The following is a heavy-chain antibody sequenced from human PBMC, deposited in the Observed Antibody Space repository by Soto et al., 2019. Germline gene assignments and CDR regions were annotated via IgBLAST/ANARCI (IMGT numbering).Heavy chain of an antibody. J-gene: IGHJ6*02. V-gene: IGHV4-30-2*01. D-gene: IGHD7-27*01. CDR1: GGSTSSVGYS. CDR2: IYHSGST. Sequence: PSETLSLTCAVSGGSTSSVGYSWRWIRQPPGKGLEWIGYIYHSGSTYYNRSLKSRVTISVDMSKNQFSLKLSSVTAADTAVYYCARNGDPRAYGMAVGGQGTTVTVSS. CDR3: ARNGDPRAYGMAV.